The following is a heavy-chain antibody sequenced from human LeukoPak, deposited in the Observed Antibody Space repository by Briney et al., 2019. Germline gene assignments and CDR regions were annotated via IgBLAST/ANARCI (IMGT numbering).Heavy chain of an antibody. CDR1: GFTFSSYA. Sequence: GGSLRLSCAASGFTFSSYAMSWVRQAPGKGPEWVSAISGSGGSTYYADSVKGRFTISRDNSKNTLYLQMNSLRAEDTAVYYCAKKVPGIAAAGDWYFDLWGRGTLVTVSS. V-gene: IGHV3-23*01. J-gene: IGHJ2*01. CDR2: ISGSGGST. CDR3: AKKVPGIAAAGDWYFDL. D-gene: IGHD6-13*01.